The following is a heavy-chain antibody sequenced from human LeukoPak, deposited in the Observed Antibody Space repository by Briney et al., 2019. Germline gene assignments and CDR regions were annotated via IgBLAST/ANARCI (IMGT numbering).Heavy chain of an antibody. CDR2: IYTSGST. V-gene: IGHV4-4*07. CDR3: DGGDSSGYSFDPVFDY. D-gene: IGHD3-22*01. CDR1: GGSISSYY. J-gene: IGHJ4*02. Sequence: NPSETLSLTCTVSGGSISSYYWSWIRQPAGKGLEWIGRIYTSGSTNYNPSLKSRVTMSVDTSKNQFSLKLSSVTAADAAVYYCDGGDSSGYSFDPVFDYWGQGTLVTVSS.